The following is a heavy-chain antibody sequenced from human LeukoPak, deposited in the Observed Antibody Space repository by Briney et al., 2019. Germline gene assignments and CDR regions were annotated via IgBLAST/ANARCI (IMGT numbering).Heavy chain of an antibody. Sequence: ASVKVSCKAPGYTFTGYYMHWVRQAPGQGLEWMGWINPNSGGTNYAQKFQGRVTMTRDTSISTAYMELSRLKSDDTAMYYCAREVISSSWFPFDYWGQGTLVTVSS. J-gene: IGHJ4*02. D-gene: IGHD6-13*01. CDR2: INPNSGGT. CDR3: AREVISSSWFPFDY. CDR1: GYTFTGYY. V-gene: IGHV1-2*02.